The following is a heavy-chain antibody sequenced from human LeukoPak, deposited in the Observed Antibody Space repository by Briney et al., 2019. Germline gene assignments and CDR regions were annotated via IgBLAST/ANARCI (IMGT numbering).Heavy chain of an antibody. CDR3: ARLDFQVTMSRGAVGY. CDR2: VYYSGDT. CDR1: GGSISSSNYY. J-gene: IGHJ4*02. Sequence: SETLSLTCTVSGGSISSSNYYWDWIRQPPGKGLEWIGSVYYSGDTYYNPSLKSRVTISVDTSKNQFSLRLTSVTAADTAVYYCARLDFQVTMSRGAVGYWGQGTLVTVSS. V-gene: IGHV4-39*01. D-gene: IGHD3-10*01.